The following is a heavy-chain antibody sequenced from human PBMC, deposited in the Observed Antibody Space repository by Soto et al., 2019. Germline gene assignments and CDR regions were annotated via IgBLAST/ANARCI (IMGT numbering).Heavy chain of an antibody. CDR3: ARGGGSARGTRYYMDV. J-gene: IGHJ6*03. D-gene: IGHD1-1*01. Sequence: GGSLRLSCAASGFTFSSYWMSWVRQAPGKGLEWVANIKQDGSEKYYVDSVKGRFTISRDNAKNSLYLQMNSLRAEDTAVYYCARGGGSARGTRYYMDVWGKGTTVTVSS. CDR2: IKQDGSEK. V-gene: IGHV3-7*01. CDR1: GFTFSSYW.